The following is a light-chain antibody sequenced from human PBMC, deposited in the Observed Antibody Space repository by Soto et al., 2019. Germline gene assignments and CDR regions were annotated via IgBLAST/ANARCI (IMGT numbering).Light chain of an antibody. J-gene: IGLJ3*02. CDR1: SGSIDSNY. CDR2: EDN. CDR3: QSFDSSSPGV. V-gene: IGLV6-57*01. Sequence: NFMLTQPHSVSESPGKTVTISCTRSSGSIDSNYVQWYQHRPGSSPTTVIYEDNQRPSGVPDRFSGSIDSSSNSASLTISGLQAEDEADYYCQSFDSSSPGVFGGGTKVTVL.